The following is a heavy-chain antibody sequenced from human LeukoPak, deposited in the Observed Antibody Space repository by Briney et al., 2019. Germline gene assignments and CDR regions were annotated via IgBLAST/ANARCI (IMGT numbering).Heavy chain of an antibody. V-gene: IGHV4-59*01. CDR1: GGSISNYY. CDR2: IYYSGST. CDR3: ARYGLIRGFEY. Sequence: SETLSLTCTVSGGSISNYYWSWIRQPPGKGLEWIGYIYYSGSTNYSPSLKSRVTISVDTSKNQFSLKLSSVTAADTAVYYCARYGLIRGFEYWGQGTLVTVSS. J-gene: IGHJ4*02. D-gene: IGHD3-16*01.